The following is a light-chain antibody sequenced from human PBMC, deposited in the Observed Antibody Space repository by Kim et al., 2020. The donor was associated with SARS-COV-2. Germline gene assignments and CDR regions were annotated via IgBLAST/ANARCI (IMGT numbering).Light chain of an antibody. CDR1: SSDGGGYNY. V-gene: IGLV2-14*03. J-gene: IGLJ3*02. CDR3: SSYTSSSTLV. CDR2: DVS. Sequence: GQSITISCTGNSSDGGGYNYVSWYQQHPGKAPKLMIYDVSKRPSGVSNRFSGSKSGNTASLTISGLQAEDEADYYCSSYTSSSTLVFGGGTQLTVL.